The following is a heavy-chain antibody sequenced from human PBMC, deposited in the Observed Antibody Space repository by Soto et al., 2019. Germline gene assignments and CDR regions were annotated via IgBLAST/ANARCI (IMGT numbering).Heavy chain of an antibody. CDR2: LYYDGSI. CDR3: ARNYYDGSGYYF. CDR1: GGSIRSNSYY. J-gene: IGHJ3*01. D-gene: IGHD3-22*01. V-gene: IGHV4-39*01. Sequence: SETLSLTCTVSGGSIRSNSYYWLWIRQPPGKGLEWMGSLYYDGSIHYNPSLKSRVTISGDTSKIQFSLKMSSVTAADTAVYYCARNYYDGSGYYFWGQGTMVTV.